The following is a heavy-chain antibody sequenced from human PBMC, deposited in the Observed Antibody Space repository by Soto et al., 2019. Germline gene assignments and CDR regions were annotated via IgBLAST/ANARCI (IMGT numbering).Heavy chain of an antibody. V-gene: IGHV4-39*01. CDR1: GGSISSSSYY. D-gene: IGHD2-2*01. Sequence: SETLSLTCTVSGGSISSSSYYWGWIRQPPGKGLEWIGSIYYSGSTYYNPSLKSRVTISVDTSKNQFSLKLSSVTAADTAVYYCARQGDCSSTSCSYWALVDYWGQGTLVTVSS. J-gene: IGHJ4*02. CDR3: ARQGDCSSTSCSYWALVDY. CDR2: IYYSGST.